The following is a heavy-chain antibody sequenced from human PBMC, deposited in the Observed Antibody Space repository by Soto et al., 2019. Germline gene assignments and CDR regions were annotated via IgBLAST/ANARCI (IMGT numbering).Heavy chain of an antibody. D-gene: IGHD6-6*01. V-gene: IGHV4-39*01. Sequence: PSDTLSLTCTVSGGSLSSSSYYWAWVRQPPGKGLEWIGSIYYSGTTYYNPSLKSRVTISEDTSKNQFSLKLTSVTAADTAVYYCARLVWALVSYWGQGTLVTVSS. J-gene: IGHJ4*02. CDR1: GGSLSSSSYY. CDR3: ARLVWALVSY. CDR2: IYYSGTT.